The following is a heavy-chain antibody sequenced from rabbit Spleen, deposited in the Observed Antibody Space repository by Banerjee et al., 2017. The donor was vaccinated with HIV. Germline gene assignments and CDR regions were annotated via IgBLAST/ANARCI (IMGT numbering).Heavy chain of an antibody. CDR2: IDPVFGIT. CDR1: RFDFNSGG. Sequence: QEHLVESGGGLVQPGGSLTLSCKASRFDFNSGGVSWVRQAPGKGLEWIGYIDPVFGITYYANWVNGRFSISRENAQNTVFLQMTSLTAADTATYFCARDAGTGDYIDVYFDLWGQGTLVTVS. V-gene: IGHV1S47*01. CDR3: ARDAGTGDYIDVYFDL. D-gene: IGHD4-2*01. J-gene: IGHJ4*01.